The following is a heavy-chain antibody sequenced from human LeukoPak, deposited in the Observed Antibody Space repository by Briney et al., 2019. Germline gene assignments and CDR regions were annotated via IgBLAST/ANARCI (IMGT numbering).Heavy chain of an antibody. V-gene: IGHV3-48*01. D-gene: IGHD3-22*01. CDR1: GFTLSSNS. CDR2: IASGGRPI. J-gene: IGHJ4*02. Sequence: GGSLRLSCVASGFTLSSNSMNWVRQAPGKGLEWVSYIASGGRPIYYADSVKGRFTISRDNAKNSLYLQMNSLRAEDTAVYYCARDYYDSSDYWGQGTLVTVSS. CDR3: ARDYYDSSDY.